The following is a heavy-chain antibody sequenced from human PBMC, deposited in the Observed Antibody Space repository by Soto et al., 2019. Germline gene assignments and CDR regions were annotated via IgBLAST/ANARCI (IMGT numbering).Heavy chain of an antibody. CDR3: AKDGPYSASYPYYFDY. Sequence: QVQLVESGGGVVQPGRSLRLSCAASGFTFSTYAVHWVRQAPGKGLEWVAVITSDGSNKHYTDSVKDRFNIARDNSKNMLYLQMNSLRVEDTAVYYCAKDGPYSASYPYYFDYWGQGSLVTVSS. V-gene: IGHV3-30*18. D-gene: IGHD1-26*01. J-gene: IGHJ4*02. CDR2: ITSDGSNK. CDR1: GFTFSTYA.